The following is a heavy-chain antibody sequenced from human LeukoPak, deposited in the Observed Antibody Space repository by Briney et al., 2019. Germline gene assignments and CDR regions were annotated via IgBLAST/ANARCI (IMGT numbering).Heavy chain of an antibody. V-gene: IGHV3-11*01. J-gene: IGHJ3*02. Sequence: GGSLRLSCAASGFTFSDYYMSWIRQTPGKGLEWVSYISGSCSTIFYADSVKGRFIISRDNTKNSLYLQLNSLRAGDTAVYYCARVVYCTGGICQIFAFDTWGQGTMVTVPS. CDR3: ARVVYCTGGICQIFAFDT. D-gene: IGHD2-15*01. CDR2: ISGSCSTI. CDR1: GFTFSDYY.